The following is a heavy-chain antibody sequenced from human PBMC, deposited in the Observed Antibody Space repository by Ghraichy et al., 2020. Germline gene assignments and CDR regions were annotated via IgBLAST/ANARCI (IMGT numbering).Heavy chain of an antibody. V-gene: IGHV4-4*07. CDR3: ARTEGGYCSGGSCYPYNWFDP. J-gene: IGHJ5*02. CDR2: IYTSGST. Sequence: SETLSLTCTVSGGSISSYYWSWIRQPAGKGLEWIGRIYTSGSTNYNPSLKSRVTMSVDTSKNQFSLKLSSVTAADTAMYYCARTEGGYCSGGSCYPYNWFDPWGQGTLVTVSS. D-gene: IGHD2-15*01. CDR1: GGSISSYY.